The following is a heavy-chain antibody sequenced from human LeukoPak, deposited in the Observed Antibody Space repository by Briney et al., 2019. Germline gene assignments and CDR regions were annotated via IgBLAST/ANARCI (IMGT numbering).Heavy chain of an antibody. D-gene: IGHD1-7*01. Sequence: GGSLRLSCAASGFTFSTFSMNWVRQTPGKGLEWVSAISGSGSDIYYADSVKGRFTISRDNPKRSLYLQMNSLRAEDTAVYYCARRTFPNDAFDVWGQGTVVTVS. V-gene: IGHV3-21*01. J-gene: IGHJ3*01. CDR2: ISGSGSDI. CDR1: GFTFSTFS. CDR3: ARRTFPNDAFDV.